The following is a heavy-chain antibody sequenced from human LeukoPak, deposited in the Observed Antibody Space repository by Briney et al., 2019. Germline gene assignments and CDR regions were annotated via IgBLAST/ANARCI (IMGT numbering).Heavy chain of an antibody. V-gene: IGHV1-18*01. CDR1: GDTFTSYG. CDR3: ARQKPGSRGWEPIDY. CDR2: ISAYNGHT. Sequence: ASVTVSCKASGDTFTSYGFSWVRQAPGQGLEWMAWISAYNGHTNYAQKFQGRVTMTTDTSTSTAYMELSSLRSDDTAVYYCARQKPGSRGWEPIDYWGQGTLVTVSS. D-gene: IGHD6-19*01. J-gene: IGHJ4*02.